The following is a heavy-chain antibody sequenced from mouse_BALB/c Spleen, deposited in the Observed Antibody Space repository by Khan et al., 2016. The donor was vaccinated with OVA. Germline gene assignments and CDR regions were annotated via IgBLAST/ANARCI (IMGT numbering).Heavy chain of an antibody. J-gene: IGHJ4*01. V-gene: IGHV2-6-2*01. CDR1: GFSLTNYA. CDR2: IWSDGRT. Sequence: VQLEESGPDLVAPSQSLSITCNVSGFSLTNYAIHWVRQPPGKGLEWLVVIWSDGRTTYNSALKSRLSISKDNSKSQVFLKINSLQTDDTAMYYCARHQFPLSMDSWGQGISVTVSS. CDR3: ARHQFPLSMDS.